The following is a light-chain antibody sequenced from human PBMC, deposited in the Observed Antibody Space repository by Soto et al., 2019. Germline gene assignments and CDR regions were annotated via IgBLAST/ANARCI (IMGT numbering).Light chain of an antibody. CDR1: QGINNW. V-gene: IGKV1-12*01. CDR2: ATS. CDR3: QQANSFPPT. J-gene: IGKJ3*01. Sequence: DTKMTQSPSSLIASVADRVTINCRTSQGINNWLAWYQEKPGKAPKLVIYATSNLHGGVPSRFSGSGSGTDFTLTISSLQPEDFATYYCQQANSFPPTFGPGTKVAI.